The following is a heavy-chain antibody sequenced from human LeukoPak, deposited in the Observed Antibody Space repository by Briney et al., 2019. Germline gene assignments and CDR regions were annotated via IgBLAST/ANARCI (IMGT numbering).Heavy chain of an antibody. CDR3: ARIVVTSDAFDI. V-gene: IGHV4-38-2*02. CDR2: IYHSGST. CDR1: GYSISSDYY. Sequence: SETLSLTCTVSGYSISSDYYWGWIRQPPGKGLEGIGSIYHSGSTYYNPSLKSRVTISVDTSRNQFSLKLSSVTAADTAVYYCARIVVTSDAFDIWGQGTMVTVSS. D-gene: IGHD2-21*01. J-gene: IGHJ3*02.